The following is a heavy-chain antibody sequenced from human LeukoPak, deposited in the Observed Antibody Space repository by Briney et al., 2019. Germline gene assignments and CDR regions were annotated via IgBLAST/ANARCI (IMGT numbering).Heavy chain of an antibody. CDR2: ISSSSSYI. D-gene: IGHD1-26*01. CDR1: GFTFSSYW. Sequence: GGSLRLSCAASGFTFSSYWMSWVRQAPGKGLEWVSSISSSSSYIYYADSVKGRFTISRDNAKNSLYLQMNSLRAEDTAVYYCARDRSGSYAAFDIWGQGTMVTVSS. J-gene: IGHJ3*02. CDR3: ARDRSGSYAAFDI. V-gene: IGHV3-21*01.